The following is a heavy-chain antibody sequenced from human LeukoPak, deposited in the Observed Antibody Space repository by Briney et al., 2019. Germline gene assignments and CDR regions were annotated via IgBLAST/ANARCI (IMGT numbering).Heavy chain of an antibody. Sequence: ASVKVSCKASGYTFTSYAISWVRQATGQGLEWMGWMNPNSGNTGYAQKFQGRVTMTRNTSISTAYMELSSLRSDDTAVYYCARDLYSYGTNFDYWGQGTLVTVSS. D-gene: IGHD5-18*01. J-gene: IGHJ4*02. V-gene: IGHV1-8*02. CDR2: MNPNSGNT. CDR3: ARDLYSYGTNFDY. CDR1: GYTFTSYA.